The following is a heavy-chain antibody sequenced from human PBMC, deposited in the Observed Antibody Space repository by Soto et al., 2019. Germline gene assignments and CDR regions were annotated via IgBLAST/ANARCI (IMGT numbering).Heavy chain of an antibody. D-gene: IGHD6-13*01. J-gene: IGHJ4*02. CDR2: IWYDGSNK. CDR3: ARDNSSSWYWPGTFLDY. Sequence: VAVIWYDGSNKYYADSVKGRFTISRDNSKNTLYLQMNSLRAEDTAVYYCARDNSSSWYWPGTFLDYWGQGTLVTVSS. V-gene: IGHV3-33*01.